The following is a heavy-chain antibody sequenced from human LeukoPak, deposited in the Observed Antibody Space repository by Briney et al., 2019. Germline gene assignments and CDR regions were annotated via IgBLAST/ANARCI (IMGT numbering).Heavy chain of an antibody. CDR3: ARGRRASEAGLTYYFGY. D-gene: IGHD1-20*01. V-gene: IGHV1-18*01. J-gene: IGHJ4*02. CDR1: GYTFTSYG. Sequence: GASVKVSCKASGYTFTSYGISWVRQAPGQGLEWMGWVSAYNGNTNYAQKLQGRVTMTTDTSTSTAYMELRSLRSDDTAVYYCARGRRASEAGLTYYFGYWGQGTLVTVSS. CDR2: VSAYNGNT.